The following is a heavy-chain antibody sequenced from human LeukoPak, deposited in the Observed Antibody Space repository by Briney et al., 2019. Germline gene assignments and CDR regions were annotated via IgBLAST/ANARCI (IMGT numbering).Heavy chain of an antibody. D-gene: IGHD2-2*01. CDR3: AKGRVVPAAPFDY. CDR1: GFTFSSYA. CDR2: ISGSGGST. Sequence: GGSLRLSCAASGFTFSSYAMSWVRQAPGKGLEWVSAISGSGGSTYYADSVKGRFTISRDNSKNALCLQMNSLRAEDTAVYYCAKGRVVPAAPFDYWGQGTLVTVSS. J-gene: IGHJ4*02. V-gene: IGHV3-23*01.